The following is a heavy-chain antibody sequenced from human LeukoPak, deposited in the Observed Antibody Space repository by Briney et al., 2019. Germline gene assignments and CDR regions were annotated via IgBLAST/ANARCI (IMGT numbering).Heavy chain of an antibody. Sequence: HPGGSLRLSCSASGFTFSSYAMHWVRQAPGKGLEYVSAISSNGGSTYYADSVKGRFTISRDNAKNSLYLQMNSLRDEDTAVYYCARDKSYRYYYYGMDVWGQGTTVTVSS. CDR2: ISSNGGST. D-gene: IGHD1-26*01. CDR1: GFTFSSYA. J-gene: IGHJ6*02. CDR3: ARDKSYRYYYYGMDV. V-gene: IGHV3-64*04.